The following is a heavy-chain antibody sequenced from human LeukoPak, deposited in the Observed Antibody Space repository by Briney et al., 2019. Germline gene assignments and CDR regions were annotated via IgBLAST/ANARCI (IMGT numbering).Heavy chain of an antibody. D-gene: IGHD6-6*01. J-gene: IGHJ4*02. CDR1: GFTFSSYG. Sequence: GRSLRLSCAASGFTFSSYGMHWVRQALGKGLEWVAVIWYDGSNKYYADSVKGRFTISRDNSKNTLYLQMNSLRAEDTAVYYCARDRSSYYFDYWGQGTLVTVSS. V-gene: IGHV3-33*01. CDR2: IWYDGSNK. CDR3: ARDRSSYYFDY.